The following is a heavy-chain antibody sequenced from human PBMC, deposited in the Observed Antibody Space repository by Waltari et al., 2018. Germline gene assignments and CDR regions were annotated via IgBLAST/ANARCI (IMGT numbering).Heavy chain of an antibody. V-gene: IGHV1-2*02. Sequence: QVQLMQSGAEMKKPGASVRVSCKASGYIFTAYYIHWVRQAPGQGLEWMGWINPNSGGTRYAQKFQGRVTMTRDTSISTAYMELSRLRSDDTAVYYCARPRDYGDYGDAFDIWGQGTLVTVSP. CDR1: GYIFTAYY. CDR3: ARPRDYGDYGDAFDI. D-gene: IGHD4-17*01. J-gene: IGHJ3*02. CDR2: INPNSGGT.